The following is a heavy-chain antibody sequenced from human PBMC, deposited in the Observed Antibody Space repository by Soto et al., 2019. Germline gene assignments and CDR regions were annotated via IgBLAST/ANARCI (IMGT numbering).Heavy chain of an antibody. CDR1: GGTFSSYA. V-gene: IGHV1-69*13. D-gene: IGHD6-6*01. CDR3: ARDMGIAARLGDYYYGMDV. J-gene: IGHJ6*02. CDR2: IIPIFGTA. Sequence: SVKVSCKASGGTFSSYAISWVRQAPGQGLEWMGGIIPIFGTANYAQKFQGRVTITADESTSTAYMELSSLRSEDTAVYYCARDMGIAARLGDYYYGMDVWGQGTTVTVSS.